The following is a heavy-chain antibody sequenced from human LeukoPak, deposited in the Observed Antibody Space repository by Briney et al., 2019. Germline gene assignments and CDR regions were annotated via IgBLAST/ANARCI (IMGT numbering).Heavy chain of an antibody. D-gene: IGHD1-26*01. Sequence: ASVKVSCKASGGTFSSYAISWVRQAPGQGLEWMGGIIPIFGTANYAQKFQGRVTITADGSTSTAFMELSSLRSEDTAVYYCAREAVGGATYDYWGQRTLVTVSS. CDR2: IIPIFGTA. V-gene: IGHV1-69*13. CDR3: AREAVGGATYDY. J-gene: IGHJ4*02. CDR1: GGTFSSYA.